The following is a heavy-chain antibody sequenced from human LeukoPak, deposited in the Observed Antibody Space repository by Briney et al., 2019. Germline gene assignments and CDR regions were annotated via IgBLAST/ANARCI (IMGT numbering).Heavy chain of an antibody. Sequence: PSETLSLTCNVSGDSMNNYYWGWIRQPPGKGLEWIGGIYHSGSTYYNPSLKSRVTISVDTSKNQFSLKLRPVTAVDTAVYYCARVSHFMVGPLGGAFDIWGQAQWSPSLQ. V-gene: IGHV4-38-2*02. CDR1: GDSMNNYY. D-gene: IGHD1-26*01. CDR3: ARVSHFMVGPLGGAFDI. J-gene: IGHJ3*02. CDR2: IYHSGST.